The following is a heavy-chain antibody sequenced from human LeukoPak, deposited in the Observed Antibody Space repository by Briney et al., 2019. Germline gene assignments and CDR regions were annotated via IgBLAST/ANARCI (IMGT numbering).Heavy chain of an antibody. V-gene: IGHV4-34*01. Sequence: SETLSLTCAVYGGSFSGYYWSWIRQPPGKGLEWIGEINHSGSTNYDPSLKSRVTISVDTSKNQFSLKLSSVTAADTAVYYCARVEDFWSGYYSQAVAYYYGMDVWGQGTTVTVSS. D-gene: IGHD3-3*01. CDR1: GGSFSGYY. CDR3: ARVEDFWSGYYSQAVAYYYGMDV. J-gene: IGHJ6*02. CDR2: INHSGST.